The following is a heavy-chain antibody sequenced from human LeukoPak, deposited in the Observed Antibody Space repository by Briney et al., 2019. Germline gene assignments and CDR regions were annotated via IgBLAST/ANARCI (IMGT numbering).Heavy chain of an antibody. Sequence: SETLSLTCTVSGGSISSYYWSWIRQPPGKGLEWIGYIYYSGSTSYNPSLKSRVTISVDTSKNQFSLKLSSVTATDTAVYYCARHTFMGLDYWGQGSLVTVSS. D-gene: IGHD3-10*01. CDR3: ARHTFMGLDY. CDR1: GGSISSYY. J-gene: IGHJ4*02. V-gene: IGHV4-59*08. CDR2: IYYSGST.